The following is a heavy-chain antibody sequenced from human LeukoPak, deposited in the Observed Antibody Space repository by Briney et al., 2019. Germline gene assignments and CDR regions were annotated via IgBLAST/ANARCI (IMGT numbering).Heavy chain of an antibody. CDR2: IIPIFGTA. Sequence: ASVKVSCKASGGTFSSYAISWVRQAPGQGLEWMGGIIPIFGTANYAQKFQGRVTITADESTSTAYMELSGLRSEDTAVYYCARCAVGGGDCYGIDYWGQGTLVTVSS. J-gene: IGHJ4*02. CDR1: GGTFSSYA. CDR3: ARCAVGGGDCYGIDY. D-gene: IGHD2-21*02. V-gene: IGHV1-69*13.